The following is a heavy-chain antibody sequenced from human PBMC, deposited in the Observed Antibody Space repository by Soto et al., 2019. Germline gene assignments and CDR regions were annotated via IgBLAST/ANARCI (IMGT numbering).Heavy chain of an antibody. D-gene: IGHD2-15*01. V-gene: IGHV3-48*02. CDR3: ARDPLSAYCSGGSCYQFDY. J-gene: IGHJ4*02. CDR1: GFTFSSYS. CDR2: ISSSSSTI. Sequence: EVQLVESGGGLVQPGGSLRLSCAASGFTFSSYSMNWVRQAPGKGLEWVSYISSSSSTIYYADSVKGRFTISRDNAKNSLYLQMNSLRDEDTAVYYCARDPLSAYCSGGSCYQFDYWGQGTLVTVSS.